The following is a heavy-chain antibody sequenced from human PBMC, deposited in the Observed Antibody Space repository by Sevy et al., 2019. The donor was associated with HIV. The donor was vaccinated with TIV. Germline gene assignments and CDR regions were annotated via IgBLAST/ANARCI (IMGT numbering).Heavy chain of an antibody. CDR2: IKEDGTEI. CDR1: GFTTGFTFSDYW. J-gene: IGHJ4*02. D-gene: IGHD3-10*01. V-gene: IGHV3-7*01. Sequence: GGSLRLSCAASGFTTGFTFSDYWMAWVRQAPGKGLEWVANIKEDGTEIYYLDSLKGRFTISRDKAKNLLYLQMNGLRAEDTAVYYCARGGYYGYSGLDYWGQGTLVTVSS. CDR3: ARGGYYGYSGLDY.